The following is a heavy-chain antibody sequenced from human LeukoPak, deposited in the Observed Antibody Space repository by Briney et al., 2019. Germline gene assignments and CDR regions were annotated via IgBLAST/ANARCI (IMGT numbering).Heavy chain of an antibody. CDR1: GFSLSDYE. Sequence: QPGGSLRLSCAASGFSLSDYEMNWVRQAPGKGLEWVSYISSMGSSIYYADSVKGRFTISRDNAKNSLYLQMDSLRAEDTATYYCARDDISATTDYWGQGTLVTVSS. J-gene: IGHJ4*02. V-gene: IGHV3-48*03. CDR2: ISSMGSSI. CDR3: ARDDISATTDY. D-gene: IGHD1-7*01.